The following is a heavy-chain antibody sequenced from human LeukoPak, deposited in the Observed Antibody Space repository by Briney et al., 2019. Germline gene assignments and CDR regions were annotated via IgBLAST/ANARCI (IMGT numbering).Heavy chain of an antibody. CDR3: ARVIKYQLLYSDYYYYYMDV. V-gene: IGHV4-31*03. CDR1: GGSISSGGYY. J-gene: IGHJ6*03. CDR2: IYYSGST. D-gene: IGHD2-2*02. Sequence: SETLSLTCTVSGGSISSGGYYWSWIRQHPGKGLEWIGYIYYSGSTYYNPSLKSRVTISVDTSKNQFSLKLSSVTAADTAVYYCARVIKYQLLYSDYYYYYMDVWGKGTTVTVSS.